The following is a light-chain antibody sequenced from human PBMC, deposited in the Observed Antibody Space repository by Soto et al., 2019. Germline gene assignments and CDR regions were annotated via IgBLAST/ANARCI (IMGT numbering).Light chain of an antibody. CDR2: DAS. CDR1: QSVSSY. J-gene: IGKJ1*01. CDR3: QQHLGRHT. V-gene: IGKV3-11*01. Sequence: EIVLTQSPATLSLSPGERVTLSCRASQSVSSYLAWYQQKPGQAPRLLIYDASTRAAGIPARFIGSGSGTDFTLTISSLEPEDSAVYYCQQHLGRHTFGQGTKVDIK.